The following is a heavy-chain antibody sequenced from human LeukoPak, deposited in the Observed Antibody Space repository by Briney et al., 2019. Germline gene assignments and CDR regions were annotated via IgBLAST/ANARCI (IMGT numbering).Heavy chain of an antibody. CDR2: VFHTGST. Sequence: SETQSLTCTVSGGFISRSSYYWTWLRQPPGKTLEWIGNVFHTGSTSYIPSLQSRVIVSVDTPKNQFSLKLTSVTAADTAVYYCARLSTAPDFDSWGQGILVTVSS. J-gene: IGHJ4*02. V-gene: IGHV4-39*01. CDR3: ARLSTAPDFDS. CDR1: GGFISRSSYY.